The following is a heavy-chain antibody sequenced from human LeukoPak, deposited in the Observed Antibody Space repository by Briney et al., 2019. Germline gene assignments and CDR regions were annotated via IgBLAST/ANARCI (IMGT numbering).Heavy chain of an antibody. J-gene: IGHJ6*03. Sequence: SETLSLTCSVSGDSISYFYWSWIRQAAGKGLEWIGRFSSSGTTDYNASLKSRVTMSVDTSKNQLSLKVISVTAADTAVYYCARRGDLGKLLYYMDVWGKGTTVTVSS. CDR3: ARRGDLGKLLYYMDV. CDR2: FSSSGTT. V-gene: IGHV4-4*07. D-gene: IGHD3-16*01. CDR1: GDSISYFY.